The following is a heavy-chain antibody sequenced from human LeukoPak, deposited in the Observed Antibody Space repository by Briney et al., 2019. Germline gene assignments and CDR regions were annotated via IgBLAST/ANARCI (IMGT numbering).Heavy chain of an antibody. CDR2: ISSSSSYI. Sequence: GGSLRLSCAASGFTFSSYSMNWVRQAPGKGLEWVSSISSSSSYIYYADSVKGRFTISRDNAKNSLYLQMNSLRAEDTAVYYCARDWGDILTGFNWSDPWGQGTLVTVSS. CDR3: ARDWGDILTGFNWSDP. J-gene: IGHJ5*02. D-gene: IGHD3-9*01. V-gene: IGHV3-21*01. CDR1: GFTFSSYS.